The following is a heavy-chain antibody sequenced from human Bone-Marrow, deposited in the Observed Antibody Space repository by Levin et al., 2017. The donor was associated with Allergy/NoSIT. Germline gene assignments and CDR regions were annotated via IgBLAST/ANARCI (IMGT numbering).Heavy chain of an antibody. CDR1: GYIFTNYD. CDR3: ARGRGDVVKVTAIPDY. Sequence: RASVKVSCRASGYIFTNYDVNWVRQAAGQGLEWMGWMNPKIGNTGYAQKFQGRVTMTRDTFINTAYMELTGLTSDDTAIYYCARGRGDVVKVTAIPDYWGQGTLVTVSS. V-gene: IGHV1-8*01. CDR2: MNPKIGNT. J-gene: IGHJ4*02. D-gene: IGHD2-21*02.